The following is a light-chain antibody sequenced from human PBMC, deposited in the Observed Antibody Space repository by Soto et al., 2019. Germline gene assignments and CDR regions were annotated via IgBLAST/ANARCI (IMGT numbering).Light chain of an antibody. J-gene: IGKJ5*01. Sequence: EIVLTQSPGTLSLTPGERATLSFRASQSVSNNYLAWYQQKPGQPPRLLIYGASNRAPGIPDRFSVSGSGTAFTLTISRLEPEDFAVYYCQQRSNWPPTFCQGTRLEIK. CDR1: QSVSNNY. CDR2: GAS. V-gene: IGKV3D-20*02. CDR3: QQRSNWPPT.